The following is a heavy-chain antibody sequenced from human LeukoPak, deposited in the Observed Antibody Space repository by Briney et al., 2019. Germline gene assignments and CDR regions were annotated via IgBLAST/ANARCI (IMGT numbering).Heavy chain of an antibody. V-gene: IGHV7-4-1*02. Sequence: ASVKVSCKVSGGTFSSYAISWVRQAPGQGLEWMGWINTNTGNPTYAQGFTGRFVFSLDTSVSTAYLQISSLKAEDTAVYYCARDPERGYSYGEIDYWGQGTLVTVSS. J-gene: IGHJ4*02. D-gene: IGHD5-18*01. CDR2: INTNTGNP. CDR1: GGTFSSYA. CDR3: ARDPERGYSYGEIDY.